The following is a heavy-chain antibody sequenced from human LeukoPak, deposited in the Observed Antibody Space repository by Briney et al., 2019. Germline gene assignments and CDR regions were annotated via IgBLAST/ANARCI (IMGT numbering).Heavy chain of an antibody. Sequence: VSSVKVSCKASGGTFSSYTISWVRQAPGQGLEWMGRIIPILGIANYAQKFQGRVTITADKSTSTDYMELSSLRSEDAAVYYCAARYYYDSSGAIDYWGQGTLVTVSS. V-gene: IGHV1-69*02. CDR1: GGTFSSYT. J-gene: IGHJ4*02. D-gene: IGHD3-22*01. CDR3: AARYYYDSSGAIDY. CDR2: IIPILGIA.